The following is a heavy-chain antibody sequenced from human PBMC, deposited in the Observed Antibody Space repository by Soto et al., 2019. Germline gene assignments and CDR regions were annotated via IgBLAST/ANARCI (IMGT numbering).Heavy chain of an antibody. J-gene: IGHJ4*02. Sequence: ASVKVSCKXSGYSFTNFPINWVRQAPGQRLEWMGWINGGNGNTQYSQKFQGRVIISRDTSASTAYMELSSLRSEDTAVYYCARQSTITFDYWGLGTLVTVSS. CDR2: INGGNGNT. V-gene: IGHV1-3*01. CDR1: GYSFTNFP. D-gene: IGHD1-20*01. CDR3: ARQSTITFDY.